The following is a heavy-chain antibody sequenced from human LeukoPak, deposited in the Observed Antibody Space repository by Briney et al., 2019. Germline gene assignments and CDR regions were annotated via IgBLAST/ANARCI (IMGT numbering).Heavy chain of an antibody. D-gene: IGHD5-18*01. CDR2: INPNSGGT. J-gene: IGHJ5*02. V-gene: IGHV1-2*02. CDR3: ARDGEYSYGNGWFDP. CDR1: GYIFTSYY. Sequence: ASVKVSCKASGYIFTSYYMHWVRQAPGQGFEWMGWINPNSGGTNYAQKFQGRVTMTRDTSISTAYMELSRLRSDDTAVYYCARDGEYSYGNGWFDPWGQGTLVTVSS.